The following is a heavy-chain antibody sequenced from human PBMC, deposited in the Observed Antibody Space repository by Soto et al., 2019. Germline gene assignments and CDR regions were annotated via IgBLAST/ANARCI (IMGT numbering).Heavy chain of an antibody. D-gene: IGHD3-10*01. CDR1: GYTFTSYD. CDR3: AKMVRGAGGYYYYYYGMDV. J-gene: IGHJ6*02. CDR2: MNPNSGNT. V-gene: IGHV1-8*01. Sequence: ASVKVSCKASGYTFTSYDINWVRQATGQGLEWMGWMNPNSGNTGYAQKFQGRVTMTRNTSIGTAYMELSSLRSEDTAVYYCAKMVRGAGGYYYYYYGMDVWGQGTTVTVSS.